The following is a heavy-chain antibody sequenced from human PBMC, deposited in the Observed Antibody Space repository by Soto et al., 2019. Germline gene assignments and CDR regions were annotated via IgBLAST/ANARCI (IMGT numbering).Heavy chain of an antibody. V-gene: IGHV1-3*01. Sequence: GASVKVSCKASGYSFTSYAMHWVRQAPGQRLEWMGWINADNGNTKYPQKFQGRVTITRDTSASTAYMELSSLRSEDTAVYYCERVYCSSNRCYVHYNGMDVWGQGTTVTVSS. D-gene: IGHD2-2*01. CDR1: GYSFTSYA. CDR3: ERVYCSSNRCYVHYNGMDV. CDR2: INADNGNT. J-gene: IGHJ6*02.